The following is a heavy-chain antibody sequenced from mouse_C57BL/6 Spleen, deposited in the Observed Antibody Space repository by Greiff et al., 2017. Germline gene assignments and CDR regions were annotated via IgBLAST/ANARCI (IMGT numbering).Heavy chain of an antibody. Sequence: EVQLQQSGAELVRPGASVKLSCTASGFNIKDDYMHWVKQRPEQGLEWIGWIDPENGDTEYASKFQGKATITADTSSNTAYLQLSSLTSEDTAVYYCTTCPDYYGSLDYWGQGTTLTVSS. J-gene: IGHJ2*01. CDR2: IDPENGDT. D-gene: IGHD1-1*01. CDR3: TTCPDYYGSLDY. CDR1: GFNIKDDY. V-gene: IGHV14-4*01.